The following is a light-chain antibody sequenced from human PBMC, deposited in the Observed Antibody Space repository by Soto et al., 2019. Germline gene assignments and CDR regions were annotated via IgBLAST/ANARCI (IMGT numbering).Light chain of an antibody. CDR2: SAS. J-gene: IGKJ2*01. CDR3: QQTYTTPYT. Sequence: DIQMNQSTSSLSASVGDRVTVTCRASQSINSYLNCYQQKPGKDHTLLIYSASSLQNWVQSRFSGSGSGTEFTLIMSSRHPEDFATYCCQQTYTTPYTFGQGTKLESK. CDR1: QSINSY. V-gene: IGKV1-39*01.